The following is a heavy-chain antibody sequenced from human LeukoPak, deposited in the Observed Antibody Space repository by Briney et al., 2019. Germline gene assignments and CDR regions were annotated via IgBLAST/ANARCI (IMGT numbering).Heavy chain of an antibody. CDR1: GYTFIGYY. D-gene: IGHD5-24*01. CDR2: INPNSGGT. Sequence: ASVKVSCKASGYTFIGYYMHWVRQAPGQGLEWMGWINPNSGGTNYAQKFQGRVTMTTDTSTSTAYMELRSLRSDDTAVYYCARVDGYPSPLGFDIWGQGTMVTVSS. CDR3: ARVDGYPSPLGFDI. J-gene: IGHJ3*02. V-gene: IGHV1-2*02.